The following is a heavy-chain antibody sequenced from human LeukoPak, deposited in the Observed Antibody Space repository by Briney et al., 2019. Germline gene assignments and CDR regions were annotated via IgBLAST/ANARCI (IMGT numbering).Heavy chain of an antibody. J-gene: IGHJ4*02. V-gene: IGHV1-2*02. D-gene: IGHD6-6*01. CDR2: ISPNSGGT. CDR1: VYTFTGYY. Sequence: ASVKVSCKASVYTFTGYYMHWVRQAPGQGLEWMGWISPNSGGTNYAQKFQGRVTMTRDTSISTAYMELSRLRSDDTAVYYCATLESIAARHDYWGQGTLVTVSS. CDR3: ATLESIAARHDY.